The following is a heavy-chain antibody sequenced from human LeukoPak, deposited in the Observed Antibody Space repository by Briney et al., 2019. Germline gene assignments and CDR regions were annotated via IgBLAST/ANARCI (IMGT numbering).Heavy chain of an antibody. D-gene: IGHD1-26*01. Sequence: GGSLRLSCAASGFTFSSYAMSWVRQAPGKGLEWVSAISGSGGSTYYADSVKGRFTITRDNPKNTLYLQMNSLRAEDTAVYYCAKFQGATTSNYYGMDVWGQGTTVTVSS. CDR2: ISGSGGST. J-gene: IGHJ6*02. CDR3: AKFQGATTSNYYGMDV. V-gene: IGHV3-23*01. CDR1: GFTFSSYA.